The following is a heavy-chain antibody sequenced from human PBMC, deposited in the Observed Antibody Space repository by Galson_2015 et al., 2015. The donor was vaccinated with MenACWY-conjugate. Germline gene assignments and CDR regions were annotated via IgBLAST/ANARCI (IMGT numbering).Heavy chain of an antibody. CDR2: ISGGADST. CDR1: EFTFSYYA. D-gene: IGHD6-19*01. V-gene: IGHV3-23*01. CDR3: AKNSGWNKFEY. J-gene: IGHJ4*02. Sequence: SLRLSCAGTEFTFSYYAMSWVRQAPGKGPEWVSSISGGADSTYYADSVKGRVTISRDNSQNTLYLQMNSLRAEDTAVYYCAKNSGWNKFEYWGQGTLVTVSS.